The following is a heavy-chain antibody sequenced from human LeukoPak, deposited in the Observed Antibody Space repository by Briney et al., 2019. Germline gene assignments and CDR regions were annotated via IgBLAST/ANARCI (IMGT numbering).Heavy chain of an antibody. V-gene: IGHV4-59*12. CDR3: ARRWFGELSRFHNFDY. Sequence: ASETLSLTCTVSGGSISSYCWSWIRQPPGKGLEWIGYIYYSGSTNYNPSLKSRVTISVDTSKNQFSLKLSSVTAADTAVYYCARRWFGELSRFHNFDYWGQGTLVTVSS. CDR1: GGSISSYC. J-gene: IGHJ4*02. CDR2: IYYSGST. D-gene: IGHD3-10*01.